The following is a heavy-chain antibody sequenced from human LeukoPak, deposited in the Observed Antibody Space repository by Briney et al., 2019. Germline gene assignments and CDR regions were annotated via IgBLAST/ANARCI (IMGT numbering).Heavy chain of an antibody. Sequence: ASVKVSCKASGYSFTTYGVTWVRQVPGQGLEWMGWISGHNGNTNYAQMLQGRVTMTTDTSTSTAYMELRSLRSDDTAVYYCARGYPRDCSSPSCPSPSDYWGQGTPVTVSS. CDR1: GYSFTTYG. J-gene: IGHJ4*02. V-gene: IGHV1-18*01. CDR3: ARGYPRDCSSPSCPSPSDY. CDR2: ISGHNGNT. D-gene: IGHD2-2*01.